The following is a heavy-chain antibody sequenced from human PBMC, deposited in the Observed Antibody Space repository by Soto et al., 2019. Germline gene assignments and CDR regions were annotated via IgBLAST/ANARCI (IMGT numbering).Heavy chain of an antibody. V-gene: IGHV3-7*02. CDR2: INRDGSKK. CDR3: ARYGVGATVFFGYFDY. Sequence: GGSLRLSCAASGFTLSAYWMTWVRQAPGKGLEWVANINRDGSKKSYLDSVRGRFTISRDNAKNTLYFQMNSLRAEDTAVYYCARYGVGATVFFGYFDYWGQGALVTVSS. D-gene: IGHD1-26*01. CDR1: GFTLSAYW. J-gene: IGHJ4*02.